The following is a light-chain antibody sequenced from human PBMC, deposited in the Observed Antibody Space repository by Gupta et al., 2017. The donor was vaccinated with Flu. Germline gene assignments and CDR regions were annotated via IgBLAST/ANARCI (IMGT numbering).Light chain of an antibody. Sequence: EIVLTQSPGTLSLSPGERATLSCRASQSVRSSYLAWYQQKPGQAPRLLIYGASSRATGIPDRFSGSGSGTEFTLTISRLEPEDFAVYYCQQDGSSPWTFGQGTKLEIK. J-gene: IGKJ1*01. CDR2: GAS. V-gene: IGKV3-20*01. CDR3: QQDGSSPWT. CDR1: QSVRSSY.